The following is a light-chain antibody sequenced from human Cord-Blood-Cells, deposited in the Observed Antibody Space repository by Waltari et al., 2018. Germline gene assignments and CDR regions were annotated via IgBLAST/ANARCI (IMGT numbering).Light chain of an antibody. CDR2: KDS. Sequence: SYELTQPSSVSVSPGQTARITCSGDVLAKKYARWFQQKPGQAPGLVIYKDSERPSGIPERFSGSSSGTTVTLTISGAQVEDDADYYCYSAADNNRVFGGGTKLTVL. CDR1: VLAKKY. V-gene: IGLV3-27*01. J-gene: IGLJ3*02. CDR3: YSAADNNRV.